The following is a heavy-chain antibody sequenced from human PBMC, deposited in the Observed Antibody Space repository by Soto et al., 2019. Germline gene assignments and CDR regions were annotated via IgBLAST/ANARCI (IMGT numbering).Heavy chain of an antibody. CDR3: AKFGFALSGDFNRPDYYYYGMDV. D-gene: IGHD4-17*01. CDR1: GFTFSSYG. V-gene: IGHV3-30*18. J-gene: IGHJ6*02. CDR2: ISYDGSNK. Sequence: HPGGSLRLSCAASGFTFSSYGMHWVRQAPGKGLEWVAVISYDGSNKYYADSVKGRFTISRDNSKNTLYLQMNSLRAEDTAVYYCAKFGFALSGDFNRPDYYYYGMDVWGQGTTVTVSS.